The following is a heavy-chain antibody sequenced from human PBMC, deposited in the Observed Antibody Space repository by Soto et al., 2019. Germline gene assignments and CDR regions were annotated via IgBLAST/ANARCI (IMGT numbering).Heavy chain of an antibody. CDR2: INAGNGNT. CDR3: ARGNVLRFLEWLLPFDY. V-gene: IGHV1-3*01. J-gene: IGHJ4*02. CDR1: GYTFTSYA. D-gene: IGHD3-3*01. Sequence: QVQLVQSGAEVKKPGASVKVSYKASGYTFTSYAMHWVRQAPGQRLEWMGWINAGNGNTKYSQKFQGRVTITRDTSASTAYMELSSLRFEDTAVYYCARGNVLRFLEWLLPFDYWGQGTVVTVSS.